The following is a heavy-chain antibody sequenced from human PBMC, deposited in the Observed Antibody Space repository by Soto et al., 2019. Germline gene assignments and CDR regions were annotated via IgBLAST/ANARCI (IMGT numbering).Heavy chain of an antibody. CDR1: ADTFPSYY. CDR2: INPNGGST. D-gene: IGHD6-13*01. J-gene: IGHJ4*02. CDR3: ASSSSSWYVNPVTINFDY. V-gene: IGHV1-46*01. Sequence: ASVKVSCKAPADTFPSYYIHWVRQAPGHGLEWMGIINPNGGSTRFAQTFQGRITMTTDTSTSTVYMELRSLRSEDTAVYYCASSSSSWYVNPVTINFDYWGQGTLVTVSS.